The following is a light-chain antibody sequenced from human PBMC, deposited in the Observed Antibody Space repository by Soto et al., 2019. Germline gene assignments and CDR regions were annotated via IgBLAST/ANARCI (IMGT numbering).Light chain of an antibody. Sequence: QSVLTQPPSVSAAPGQKVTTSCSGSSSNSWSNYVSWYQQLPVTAPKLLIYDNNKRPSGIPDRFSGSKSGTSATLGITGLQTGDEADYYCGTWDSSLSAAVFGGGTQLTVL. V-gene: IGLV1-51*01. CDR2: DNN. CDR1: SSNSWSNY. J-gene: IGLJ7*01. CDR3: GTWDSSLSAAV.